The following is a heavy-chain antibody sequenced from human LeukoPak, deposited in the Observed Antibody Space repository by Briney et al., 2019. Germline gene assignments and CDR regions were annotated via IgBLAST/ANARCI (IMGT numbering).Heavy chain of an antibody. CDR3: ARHPLKAYVSDWFDP. V-gene: IGHV4-39*01. Sequence: PSETLSLTCTVSGGSISSRSYYWGWLRQPPGEGLEWIASIFYSGSTYHNPSLKSRVTISVDTSKSQFSLKLSSVTAVDTAVYFCARHPLKAYVSDWFDPWGQGTLVTVSS. D-gene: IGHD3-10*02. CDR1: GGSISSRSYY. J-gene: IGHJ5*02. CDR2: IFYSGST.